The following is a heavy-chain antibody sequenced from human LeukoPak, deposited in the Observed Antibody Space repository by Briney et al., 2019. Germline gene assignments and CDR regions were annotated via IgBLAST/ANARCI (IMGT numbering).Heavy chain of an antibody. CDR3: ARRWGTAMGTFDY. D-gene: IGHD5-18*01. Sequence: GESLKISCKGSGYIFTTYWIGWVRQLPGRGLEWRGIIYPGDSDTRYSPSFQGEVTISADKSISTAYLQWSSRKASDTALYYCARRWGTAMGTFDYWGQGALVTVSS. V-gene: IGHV5-51*01. CDR1: GYIFTTYW. CDR2: IYPGDSDT. J-gene: IGHJ4*02.